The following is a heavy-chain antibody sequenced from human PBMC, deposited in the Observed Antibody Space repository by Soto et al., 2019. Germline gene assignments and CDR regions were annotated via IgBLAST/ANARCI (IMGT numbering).Heavy chain of an antibody. J-gene: IGHJ4*02. CDR2: IYGDGSST. CDR1: GFTFSTYW. Sequence: EVQLVESGGGLVQPGGSLRLFCAACGFTFSTYWMHWVRQAPGKGLVWVSHIYGDGSSTSYADSVRGRFTISRDNAKDTLYLQMNSLRVEDTAVYYCVRSGYPYYSDYRGQGTLVTVSS. V-gene: IGHV3-74*01. CDR3: VRSGYPYYSDY. D-gene: IGHD5-12*01.